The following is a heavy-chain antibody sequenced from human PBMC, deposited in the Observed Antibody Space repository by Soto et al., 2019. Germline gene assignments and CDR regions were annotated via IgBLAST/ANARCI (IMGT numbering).Heavy chain of an antibody. CDR1: GFTFSSFS. J-gene: IGHJ4*02. CDR3: SNVMQNRYYSDC. Sequence: GGSLRLSCAASGFTFSSFSMNWVRQAPGRGLEWVSSISGSGHTTYYADSVQGRFTTTRDDSKDTLSLQMDSLRADYTAVYYSSNVMQNRYYSDCWGQGALVTVSS. D-gene: IGHD3-16*01. CDR2: ISGSGHTT. V-gene: IGHV3-23*01.